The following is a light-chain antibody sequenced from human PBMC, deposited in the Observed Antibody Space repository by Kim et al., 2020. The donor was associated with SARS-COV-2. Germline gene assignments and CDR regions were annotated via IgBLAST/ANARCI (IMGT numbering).Light chain of an antibody. CDR1: SLRSYY. CDR2: GKN. J-gene: IGLJ2*01. V-gene: IGLV3-19*01. Sequence: SSELTQDPAVSVALGQTVRITCQGDSLRSYYASWYQQKPGQAPVLVIYGKNNRPSGIPDRFSGSSSGNTASLTITGAQAEDEADYYFNSRHSSGNHLVVFGGGTQLTVL. CDR3: NSRHSSGNHLVV.